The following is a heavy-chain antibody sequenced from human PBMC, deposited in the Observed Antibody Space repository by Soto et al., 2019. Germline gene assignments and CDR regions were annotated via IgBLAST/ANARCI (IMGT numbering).Heavy chain of an antibody. D-gene: IGHD2-21*02. J-gene: IGHJ4*02. CDR3: TRDPEGDLDFDY. V-gene: IGHV3-48*02. Sequence: EVHLVESVGGRVQPGGSLRLSCAASGFIFSDYGLTWVRQAPGKGLEWVSHINAPSTSTLYADSVRGRFTISRDNAKNSVYLQMSSLSDEDTAVYYCTRDPEGDLDFDYWGQGTLVTVSS. CDR2: INAPSTST. CDR1: GFIFSDYG.